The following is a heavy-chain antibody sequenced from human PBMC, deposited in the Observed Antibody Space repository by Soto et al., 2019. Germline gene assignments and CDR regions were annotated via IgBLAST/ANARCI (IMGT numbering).Heavy chain of an antibody. D-gene: IGHD3-10*01. CDR1: GFTFSSYA. Sequence: QVQLVESGGGVVQPGRSLRLSCAASGFTFSSYAMHWVRQAPGKGLAWVAVISYDGSNKYYADSVKGRFTISRDNSKNTLYLQMNSLRAEDTAVYYCASPPEVLLWFGELLYWGQGTLVTVSS. V-gene: IGHV3-30-3*01. CDR3: ASPPEVLLWFGELLY. CDR2: ISYDGSNK. J-gene: IGHJ4*02.